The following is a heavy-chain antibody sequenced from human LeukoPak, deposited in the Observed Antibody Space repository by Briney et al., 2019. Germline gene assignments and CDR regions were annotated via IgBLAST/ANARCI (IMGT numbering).Heavy chain of an antibody. V-gene: IGHV3-23*01. Sequence: SGGSLRPSCAASGFTFSSYAMSWVRQARGKGLEWVSAISGSGGSTYYADSVKGRFTISRDNSKNTLYLQMNSLRAEDTAVFYCAKDSSVFHYDSRNLDYWGQGTLVTVSS. CDR1: GFTFSSYA. D-gene: IGHD3-22*01. CDR2: ISGSGGST. J-gene: IGHJ4*02. CDR3: AKDSSVFHYDSRNLDY.